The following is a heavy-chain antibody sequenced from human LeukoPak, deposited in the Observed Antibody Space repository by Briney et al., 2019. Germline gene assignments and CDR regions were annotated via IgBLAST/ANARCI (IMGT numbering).Heavy chain of an antibody. CDR2: IYVDSST. CDR3: PRITAYDDS. Sequence: GGSLRLSCAASGFTVSSNYMNWVRQAPGKGLEWVSGIYVDSSTYYADSVKGRFTISRDNSRNTLYLQMNSLRAEDTAVYYCPRITAYDDSWGQGTLVTVSS. J-gene: IGHJ5*01. V-gene: IGHV3-53*01. D-gene: IGHD1-20*01. CDR1: GFTVSSNY.